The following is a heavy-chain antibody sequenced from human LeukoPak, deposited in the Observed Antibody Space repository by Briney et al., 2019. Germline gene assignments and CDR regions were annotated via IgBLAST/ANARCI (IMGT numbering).Heavy chain of an antibody. CDR2: INHSGST. D-gene: IGHD1-26*01. CDR3: ARAERSSRYYYYYYGMDV. Sequence: SETLSLTCAVYGGSFSGYYWSWIRQPPGKGLEWIGEINHSGSTNYNPSLKSRVTISVDTSKNQFSLKLSSVTAADTAVYYCARAERSSRYYYYYYGMDVWGQGTTVTVPS. J-gene: IGHJ6*02. V-gene: IGHV4-34*01. CDR1: GGSFSGYY.